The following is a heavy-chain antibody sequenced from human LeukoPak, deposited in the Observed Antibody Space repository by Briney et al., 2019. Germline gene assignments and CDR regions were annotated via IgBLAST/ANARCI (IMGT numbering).Heavy chain of an antibody. CDR2: ISSSSSYT. CDR1: GFTFSDYY. V-gene: IGHV3-11*06. Sequence: PGGSLRLSCAAYGFTFSDYYMSWIRQAPGKGLEWVSYISSSSSYTNYADSVKGRFTISRDNAKNSLYLQMNSLRAEDTAVYYCARHYYGSGSYDYWGQGTLVTVSS. D-gene: IGHD3-10*01. CDR3: ARHYYGSGSYDY. J-gene: IGHJ4*02.